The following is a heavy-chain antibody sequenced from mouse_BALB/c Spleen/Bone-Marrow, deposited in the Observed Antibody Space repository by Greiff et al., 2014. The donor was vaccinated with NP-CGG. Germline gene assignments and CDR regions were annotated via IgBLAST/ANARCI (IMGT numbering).Heavy chain of an antibody. J-gene: IGHJ4*01. CDR3: TLWCYAMDY. Sequence: VQLQQSGAELVKPGASAKLSCKASGYTFTSYYMYWVKQRPGQGLEWIGEINPSNGGTNFNEKFKSKATLTVDKSSSTAYMQLSSLTSEDSAVYYCTLWCYAMDYWGQGTSVTVSS. CDR1: GYTFTSYY. D-gene: IGHD1-1*02. V-gene: IGHV1S81*02. CDR2: INPSNGGT.